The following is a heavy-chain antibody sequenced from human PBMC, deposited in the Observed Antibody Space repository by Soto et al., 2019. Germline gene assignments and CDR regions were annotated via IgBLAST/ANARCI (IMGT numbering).Heavy chain of an antibody. CDR2: IYYSGGT. CDR1: GASIGSGDYY. D-gene: IGHD3-22*01. Sequence: PSETLSLTCTVSGASIGSGDYYWSWILHHPGKGLEWIGYIYYSGGTYYNPSLKSRVTISVDTSKNQFSLELSSVTAADTAVYYCASIYDSSGYYYGNNWFDPWGQGTLVTVSS. V-gene: IGHV4-31*02. CDR3: ASIYDSSGYYYGNNWFDP. J-gene: IGHJ5*02.